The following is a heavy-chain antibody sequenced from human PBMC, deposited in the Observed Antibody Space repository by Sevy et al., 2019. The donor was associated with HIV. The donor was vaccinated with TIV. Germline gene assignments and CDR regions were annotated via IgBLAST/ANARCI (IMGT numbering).Heavy chain of an antibody. D-gene: IGHD5-18*01. CDR2: IGSSGSPI. CDR3: ARVSVDTNFYGMDV. CDR1: GFIFSSNE. V-gene: IGHV3-48*03. Sequence: GGSLRLSCAASGFIFSSNEMNWVRQAPGKGLEWVSYIGSSGSPIYYADSGKGRFTISRGNAKNSLYLQMNSLRAEDTAVYYCARVSVDTNFYGMDVWGQGTTVTVSS. J-gene: IGHJ6*02.